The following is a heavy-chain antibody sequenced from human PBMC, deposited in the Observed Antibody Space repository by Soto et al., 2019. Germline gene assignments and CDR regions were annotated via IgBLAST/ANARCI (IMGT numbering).Heavy chain of an antibody. D-gene: IGHD1-26*01. Sequence: GGSLRLSCAASGFTFSSYGMHWVRQAPGKGLEWVAVIWYDGSNKYYADSVKGRFTISRNNSKNRLYLQMNSLRVEDTAVYYCEREREKGDYYYGMDVSGQGTTVTVYS. CDR1: GFTFSSYG. J-gene: IGHJ6*02. CDR2: IWYDGSNK. V-gene: IGHV3-33*08. CDR3: EREREKGDYYYGMDV.